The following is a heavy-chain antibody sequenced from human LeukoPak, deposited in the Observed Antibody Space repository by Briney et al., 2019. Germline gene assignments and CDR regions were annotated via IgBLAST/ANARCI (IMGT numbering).Heavy chain of an antibody. CDR2: IFDGGNT. V-gene: IGHV4-39*07. CDR3: ARDRKGWIQIDS. CDR1: GGSISSSSYY. Sequence: SETLSLTCTVSGGSISSSSYYWGWIRQPPVKGLEWIGYIFDGGNTYYNPSLKSRVTISVDTSKNQLSLNLTSVTAADTAVFYCARDRKGWIQIDSWGQGTLVTVSS. D-gene: IGHD5-18*01. J-gene: IGHJ4*02.